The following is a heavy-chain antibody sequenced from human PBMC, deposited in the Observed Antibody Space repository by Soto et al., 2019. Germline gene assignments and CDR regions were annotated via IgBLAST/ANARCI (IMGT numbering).Heavy chain of an antibody. J-gene: IGHJ6*03. V-gene: IGHV3-21*01. Sequence: GGSLRLSCAASGFTFSSYSMNWVRQAPGKGLEWVSSISSSSSYIYYADSVKGRFTISRDNAKNSLYLQMNSLRAEDTAVYYCARDMSDYYYYMDVWGKGTTVTVSS. CDR1: GFTFSSYS. CDR3: ARDMSDYYYYMDV. CDR2: ISSSSSYI.